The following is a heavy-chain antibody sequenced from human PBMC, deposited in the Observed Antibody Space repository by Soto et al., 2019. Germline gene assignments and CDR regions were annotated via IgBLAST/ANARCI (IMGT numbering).Heavy chain of an antibody. Sequence: EVQLVESGGALVQPGGSLRLSCAASGFTLSSYWMHWVRQAPGKGLVWVSRINNDGSSTTYADSVKGRFTISRDNAKNTLYLQMNSRRAEDTAVYYCVRAGTTRGDYWGQGTLVTVSS. D-gene: IGHD4-17*01. V-gene: IGHV3-74*01. CDR3: VRAGTTRGDY. J-gene: IGHJ4*02. CDR2: INNDGSST. CDR1: GFTLSSYW.